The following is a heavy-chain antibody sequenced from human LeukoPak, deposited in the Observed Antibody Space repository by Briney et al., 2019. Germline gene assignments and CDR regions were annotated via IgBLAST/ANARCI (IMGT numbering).Heavy chain of an antibody. Sequence: GGSLRLSCAASRFTFSSYEMNWVRQAPGKGLEWVSYISSSGSTIYYADSVKGRFTISRDNAKNSLYLQMNSLRAEDTAVYYCARTLRVWFGELPTPNFDYWGQGTLVTVSS. CDR1: RFTFSSYE. D-gene: IGHD3-10*01. CDR3: ARTLRVWFGELPTPNFDY. V-gene: IGHV3-48*03. CDR2: ISSSGSTI. J-gene: IGHJ4*02.